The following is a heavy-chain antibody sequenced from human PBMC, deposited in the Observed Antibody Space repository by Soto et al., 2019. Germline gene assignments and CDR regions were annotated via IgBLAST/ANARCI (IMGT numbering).Heavy chain of an antibody. CDR3: ARSDMGGDGELDV. J-gene: IGHJ3*01. CDR1: GYTFTNYY. V-gene: IGHV1-46*03. CDR2: INPSGGGP. Sequence: QVQLMQSGAEVKQPGASVKVSCKASGYTFTNYYMHWVRQVPGQGLEWMGIINPSGGGPAHAQNLRGRVTTTSDTSTTTIYMELNSLRSEDTAVYFWARSDMGGDGELDVWGQGTMVTVSS. D-gene: IGHD3-16*01.